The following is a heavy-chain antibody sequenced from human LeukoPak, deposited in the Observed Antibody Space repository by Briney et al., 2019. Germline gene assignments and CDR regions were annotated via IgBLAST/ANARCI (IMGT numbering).Heavy chain of an antibody. CDR2: ISGSGGST. CDR1: GFTFSSYA. J-gene: IGHJ4*02. V-gene: IGHV3-23*01. D-gene: IGHD5-12*01. Sequence: GGSLRLSCAASGFTFSSYAMSWVRQAPGKGLEWVSAISGSGGSTYYADSVKGRFTISRDNSKNTLYLQMNSLRAEDTAVYYCANLKSSGYAPAEQYYFDYWGQGTLVTVSS. CDR3: ANLKSSGYAPAEQYYFDY.